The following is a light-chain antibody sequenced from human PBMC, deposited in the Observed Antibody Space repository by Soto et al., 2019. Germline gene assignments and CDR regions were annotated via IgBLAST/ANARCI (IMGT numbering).Light chain of an antibody. J-gene: IGLJ1*01. Sequence: QSALTQPASVSGSPGQSITISCTGPSSDVGGYNYVSWYQQHPGKAPKLIISEVTNRPSGVSNRFSGSKSGNTASLTISGLQAEDEADFYCSSYTSSTLVVFGTGTKLTVL. CDR3: SSYTSSTLVV. CDR2: EVT. V-gene: IGLV2-14*01. CDR1: SSDVGGYNY.